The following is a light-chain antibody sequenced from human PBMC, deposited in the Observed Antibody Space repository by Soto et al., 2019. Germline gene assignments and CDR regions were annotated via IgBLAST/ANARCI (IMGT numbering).Light chain of an antibody. CDR2: DVS. J-gene: IGLJ2*01. CDR3: SSYTSSSGV. V-gene: IGLV2-14*01. CDR1: SSDVGGYNY. Sequence: QSALTQPASVSGSPGQSITISCTGTSSDVGGYNYVSWYQQHPGKAPKLMIYDVSKRPSGVSNRFSGSKSGNTASLTISGLQADDEADYYCSSYTSSSGVFGGGTQLTVL.